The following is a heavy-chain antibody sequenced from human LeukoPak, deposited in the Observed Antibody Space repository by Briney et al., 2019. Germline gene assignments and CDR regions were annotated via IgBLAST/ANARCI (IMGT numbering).Heavy chain of an antibody. CDR1: GGSISSGGYY. V-gene: IGHV4-30-2*02. CDR3: ARSSLAAPPDY. J-gene: IGHJ4*02. CDR2: IYHSGST. Sequence: SQTLSLTCTVSGGSISSGGYYWSWIRQPPGKGLEWIGYIYHSGSTYYNPSLKSRVTISVDRSKNQFSLKLSSVTAADTAVYYCARSSLAAPPDYWGQGTLVTVSS. D-gene: IGHD6-6*01.